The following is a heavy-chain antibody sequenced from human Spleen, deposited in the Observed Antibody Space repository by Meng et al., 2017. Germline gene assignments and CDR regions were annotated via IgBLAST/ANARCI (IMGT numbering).Heavy chain of an antibody. J-gene: IGHJ4*02. CDR1: GGSISSGGYY. CDR2: IYYSGST. CDR3: ARGARGYPGY. Sequence: SETLSLTCTVSGGSISSGGYYWSWIRQHPGKGLEWIGYIYYSGSTYYNPSLKSRVTISVDASKNQFSLKLSSVTAADTAVYYCARGARGYPGYWGQGTLVTVSS. V-gene: IGHV4-31*03. D-gene: IGHD5-12*01.